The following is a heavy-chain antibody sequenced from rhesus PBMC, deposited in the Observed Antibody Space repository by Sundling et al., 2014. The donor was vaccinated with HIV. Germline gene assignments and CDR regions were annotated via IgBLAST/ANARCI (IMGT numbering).Heavy chain of an antibody. CDR2: INPKTGGT. CDR1: GYTFTDYY. D-gene: IGHD4-35*01. J-gene: IGHJ4*01. CDR3: ATDRGYGNYLFDY. V-gene: IGHV1-138*01. Sequence: QVQLVQSGAEVKKPGSSVKVSCKASGYTFTDYYMQWVRQAPGQGLEWMGRINPKTGGTDYAQKFQGRVTMTRDTSTSTAYMELSSLRSEDTAVYYCATDRGYGNYLFDYWGQGVLVTVSS.